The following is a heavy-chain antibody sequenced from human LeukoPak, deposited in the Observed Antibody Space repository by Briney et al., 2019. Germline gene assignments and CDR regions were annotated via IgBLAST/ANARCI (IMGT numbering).Heavy chain of an antibody. CDR1: GFTFSSYA. Sequence: GGSLRLSCAASGFTFSSYAMSWVRQAPGKGLEWVSAISGSGGSTYYADSVKGRFTISRDNSKNTLYLQMNSLRAEDTAVYYCAREGTYYYDSSGYFGYWGQGTLVTVSS. CDR2: ISGSGGST. J-gene: IGHJ4*02. D-gene: IGHD3-22*01. V-gene: IGHV3-23*01. CDR3: AREGTYYYDSSGYFGY.